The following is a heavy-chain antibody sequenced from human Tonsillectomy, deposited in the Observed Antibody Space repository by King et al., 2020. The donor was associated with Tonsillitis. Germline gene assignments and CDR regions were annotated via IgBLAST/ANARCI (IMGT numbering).Heavy chain of an antibody. D-gene: IGHD2-21*02. CDR1: GFTLSTSW. Sequence: EVQLVESGGGLVQPGWSLRLSCAASGFTLSTSWMNWVRQGLGKGLVWVSRIGPDGSLSYADSVKGRFTISRDNAKNTLYLQMDSLRPEDTAVYYCVRDRNPSDSRYDSWGQGTLVTVSS. V-gene: IGHV3-74*01. J-gene: IGHJ4*02. CDR2: IGPDGSL. CDR3: VRDRNPSDSRYDS.